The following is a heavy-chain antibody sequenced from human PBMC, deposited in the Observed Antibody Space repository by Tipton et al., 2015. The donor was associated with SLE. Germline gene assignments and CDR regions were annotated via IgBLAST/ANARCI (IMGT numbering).Heavy chain of an antibody. Sequence: TLSLTCTVSGYSISSGYYWGWIRQPPGKGLEWIGSIYHSGSTYYNPSLKSRVTISVDTSKNQFSLKLSSVTAADTAVYYCARDGRDGYNYLPFDYLPFDYWGQGTLVTVSS. CDR3: ARDGRDGYNYLPFDYLPFDY. D-gene: IGHD5-24*01. CDR1: GYSISSGYY. J-gene: IGHJ4*02. CDR2: IYHSGST. V-gene: IGHV4-38-2*02.